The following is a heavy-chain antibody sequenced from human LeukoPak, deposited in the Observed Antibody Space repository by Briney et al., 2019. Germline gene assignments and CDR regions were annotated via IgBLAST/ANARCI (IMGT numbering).Heavy chain of an antibody. CDR2: IYPGDSDT. CDR1: GYSFTSYW. D-gene: IGHD2-2*01. V-gene: IGHV5-51*01. CDR3: ARHASCSSTSCYVGPFDY. Sequence: GESLKISCKGSGYSFTSYWIGWARQMPGKGLEWMGIIYPGDSDTRYSPSFQGQVTISADKSISTAYLQWSSLKASDTAMYYCARHASCSSTSCYVGPFDYWGQGTLVTVSS. J-gene: IGHJ4*02.